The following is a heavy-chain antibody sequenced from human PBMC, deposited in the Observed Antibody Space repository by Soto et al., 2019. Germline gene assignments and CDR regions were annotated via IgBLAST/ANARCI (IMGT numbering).Heavy chain of an antibody. Sequence: QVQLVQSGAEVKKPGSSVKVSCKASGGTFSSYTISWVRQAPGQGLEWMGRIIPILGIANYAQKFQGRVTITADKSTSTAYMELSSLRSEDTAVYYCWFYYGSGSDYHLDYWGQGTLVTVSS. V-gene: IGHV1-69*02. CDR1: GGTFSSYT. D-gene: IGHD3-10*01. CDR3: WFYYGSGSDYHLDY. CDR2: IIPILGIA. J-gene: IGHJ4*02.